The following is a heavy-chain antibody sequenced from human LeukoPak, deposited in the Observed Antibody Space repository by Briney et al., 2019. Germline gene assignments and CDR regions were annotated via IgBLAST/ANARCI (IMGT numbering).Heavy chain of an antibody. CDR2: IIPIFATT. D-gene: IGHD3-3*01. CDR3: ARAPTRSYDFVW. Sequence: SVKVSCKASGGTFSSYAISWVRQAPGQGLEWMGGIIPIFATTNYAQKFQGRITISADESTSTAYMELSSLRSEDTAIYYCARAPTRSYDFVWWGQGTLVTVSS. V-gene: IGHV1-69*13. J-gene: IGHJ4*02. CDR1: GGTFSSYA.